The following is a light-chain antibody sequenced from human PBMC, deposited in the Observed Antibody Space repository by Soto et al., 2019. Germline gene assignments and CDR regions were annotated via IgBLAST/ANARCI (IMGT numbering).Light chain of an antibody. CDR2: DAS. Sequence: EIVRTQSPSTLSVSPGERVTLSCRTSQDIRSSLAWYKQKPGQAPRLLIYDASNRATGIPARFSGSGSGTEFTLTISSLQPEDFAVYYCQQRSNWPITFGQGTRLEIK. J-gene: IGKJ5*01. CDR3: QQRSNWPIT. V-gene: IGKV3D-11*01. CDR1: QDIRSS.